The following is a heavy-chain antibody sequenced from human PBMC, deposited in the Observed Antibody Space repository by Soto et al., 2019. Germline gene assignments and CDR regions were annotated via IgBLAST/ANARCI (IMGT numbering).Heavy chain of an antibody. CDR1: GFTFSNYA. J-gene: IGHJ4*02. CDR3: AKDYSSSLYYFDY. D-gene: IGHD6-13*01. Sequence: GGSLRLSCAASGFTFSNYAMSWVRQAPGQGLEWVSAISGSGDSTYYADSVKGRFTISRDNSKNTLYLQMNSLRAEDTALYYCAKDYSSSLYYFDYWGQGTLVTVSS. V-gene: IGHV3-23*01. CDR2: ISGSGDST.